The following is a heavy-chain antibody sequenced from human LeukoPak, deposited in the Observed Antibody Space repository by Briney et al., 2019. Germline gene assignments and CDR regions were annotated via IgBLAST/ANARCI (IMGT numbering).Heavy chain of an antibody. V-gene: IGHV3-30*02. D-gene: IGHD3-10*01. CDR3: ANGPYYYGSGSSWGAFDI. Sequence: GGSLRLSCAASGFTFDDYGMHWVRQAPGKGLEWVAFIRYDGSNKYYADSVKGRFTISRDNSKNTLYLQMNSLRAEDTAVYYCANGPYYYGSGSSWGAFDIWGQGTMVTVSS. CDR2: IRYDGSNK. CDR1: GFTFDDYG. J-gene: IGHJ3*02.